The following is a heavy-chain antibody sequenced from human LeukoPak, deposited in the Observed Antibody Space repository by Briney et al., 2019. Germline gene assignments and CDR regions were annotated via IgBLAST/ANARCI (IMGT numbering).Heavy chain of an antibody. D-gene: IGHD1-14*01. CDR2: IYTSGST. Sequence: PSETLSLTCTVSGGSISDYYWDWIRQPAGKGLEWIGRIYTSGSTNYHSSLKSRVTMSVDTSKNQFSLRLISVTAADTAVYYCAREPVGTSFDYWGQGTLVTVSS. J-gene: IGHJ4*02. CDR1: GGSISDYY. V-gene: IGHV4-4*07. CDR3: AREPVGTSFDY.